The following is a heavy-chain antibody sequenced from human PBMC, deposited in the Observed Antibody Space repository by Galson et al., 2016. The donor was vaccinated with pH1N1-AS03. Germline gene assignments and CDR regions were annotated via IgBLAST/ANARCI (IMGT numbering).Heavy chain of an antibody. CDR3: VRDQGGGDDY. D-gene: IGHD3-10*01. J-gene: IGHJ4*02. CDR1: GFTFNIYA. Sequence: SLRLSCAASGFTFNIYAMHWVRQTPGKGLEWVSGVGGIDASLYYAESVKGRFTVSRDNSKNTLYLQMNTLSAEDTAVYYCVRDQGGGDDYWGQGTLVTVTS. CDR2: VGGIDASL. V-gene: IGHV3-23*01.